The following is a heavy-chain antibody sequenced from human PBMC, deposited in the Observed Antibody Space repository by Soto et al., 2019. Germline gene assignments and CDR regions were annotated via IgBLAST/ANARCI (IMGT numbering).Heavy chain of an antibody. Sequence: ASVKVSCKASGYTFTGYYMHWVRQAPGQGLEWMGWINPNSGGTNYAQKFQGWVTMTRDTSISTAYMELSRLRSDDTAVYYCAREDIVVVPDATQRTKYYYYGMDVSGQGPTVTVSS. CDR3: AREDIVVVPDATQRTKYYYYGMDV. V-gene: IGHV1-2*04. CDR2: INPNSGGT. D-gene: IGHD2-2*01. J-gene: IGHJ6*02. CDR1: GYTFTGYY.